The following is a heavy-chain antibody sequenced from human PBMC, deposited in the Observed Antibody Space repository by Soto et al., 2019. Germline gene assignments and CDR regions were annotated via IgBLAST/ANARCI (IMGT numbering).Heavy chain of an antibody. J-gene: IGHJ4*02. V-gene: IGHV3-48*03. D-gene: IGHD5-12*01. CDR2: ISSSGSTI. CDR3: ARDMKRSLQFFDY. Sequence: GGSLRLSSAASGFTFSSYEMNWVRQAPGKGLEWVSYISSSGSTIYYADSVKGRFTISRDNAKNSLYLQMNSLRAEDTAVYYCARDMKRSLQFFDYWGQGTLVTVSS. CDR1: GFTFSSYE.